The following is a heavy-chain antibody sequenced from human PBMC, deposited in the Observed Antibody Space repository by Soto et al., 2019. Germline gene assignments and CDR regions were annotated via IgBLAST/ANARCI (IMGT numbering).Heavy chain of an antibody. CDR2: IYHSGST. CDR1: GGSISNGDYS. D-gene: IGHD6-19*01. V-gene: IGHV4-30-2*01. CDR3: ARGSTERAWLGEGLAYFDL. Sequence: QLQLQESGSGLVKPSQTLSLTCAVSGGSISNGDYSWSWIRQPPGKGLEWIGYIYHSGSTYYTPALKSRATISIDRSKNHFSLKLNAVTAADTAVYYCARGSTERAWLGEGLAYFDLWCRDTLFTVSS. J-gene: IGHJ2*01.